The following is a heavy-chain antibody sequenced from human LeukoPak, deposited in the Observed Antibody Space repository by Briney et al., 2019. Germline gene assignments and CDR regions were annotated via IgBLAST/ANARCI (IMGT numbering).Heavy chain of an antibody. V-gene: IGHV3-15*01. J-gene: IGHJ4*02. CDR1: GFTFSNAW. CDR3: SAGVGVTGADY. CDR2: IKSKVHGETS. Sequence: GGSLRLSCAASGFTFSNAWMSWGRPAPGKGLEWVGRIKSKVHGETSDYAAPVKGRFTISRDDSKNTLYLQMNSLKIEDTAVYYCSAGVGVTGADYWGQGTLVIVSS. D-gene: IGHD1-26*01.